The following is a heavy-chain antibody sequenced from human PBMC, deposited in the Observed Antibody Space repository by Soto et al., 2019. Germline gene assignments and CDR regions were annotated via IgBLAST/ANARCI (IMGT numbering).Heavy chain of an antibody. CDR2: INAGNGNT. V-gene: IGHV1-3*05. CDR1: GYTFTSYA. J-gene: IGHJ6*02. CDR3: ARDASYYGMDV. Sequence: QVQLVQSGAEEKKPGASVKVSCKASGYTFTSYAMHWVRQAPGQRLEWMGWINAGNGNTKYSQKFQGRVTITRDTSASTVYMELSSLRSEDTAVYYCARDASYYGMDVWGQGTTVTVSS.